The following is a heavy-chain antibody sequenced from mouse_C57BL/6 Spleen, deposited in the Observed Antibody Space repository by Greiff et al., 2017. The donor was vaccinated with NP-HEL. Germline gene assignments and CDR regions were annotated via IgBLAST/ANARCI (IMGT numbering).Heavy chain of an antibody. Sequence: EVKLMESGGDLVKPGGSLKLSCAASGFTFSSYGMSWVRQTPDKRLERVATISSGGSYTYYPDSVKGRFTISRDNAKNTLYLQMSSLKSEDTAMYYCARTGGYFDYWGQGTTLTVSS. J-gene: IGHJ2*01. CDR2: ISSGGSYT. CDR3: ARTGGYFDY. V-gene: IGHV5-6*01. CDR1: GFTFSSYG.